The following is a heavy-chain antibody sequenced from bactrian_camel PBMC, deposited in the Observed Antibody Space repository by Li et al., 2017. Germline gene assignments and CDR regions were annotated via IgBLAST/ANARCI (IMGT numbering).Heavy chain of an antibody. J-gene: IGHJ4*01. D-gene: IGHD5*01. CDR3: ANDSGWKAFDY. CDR1: GFTRFTFNTAW. V-gene: IGHV3S1*01. Sequence: HVQLVESGGGLVQPGGSLRLSCAASGFTRFTFNTAWMYWVRQAPGKGLEWVSTIPTRGSVTYYADSVKGRFTISRDNAKNTLYLQMNSLRPGDTAMYFCANDSGWKAFDYWGQGTQVTVS. CDR2: IPTRGSVT.